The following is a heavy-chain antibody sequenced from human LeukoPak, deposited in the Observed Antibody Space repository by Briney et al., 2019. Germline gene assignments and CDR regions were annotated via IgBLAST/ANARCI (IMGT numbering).Heavy chain of an antibody. CDR1: GGSISSSNW. CDR2: IYHSGST. J-gene: IGHJ4*02. V-gene: IGHV4-4*02. CDR3: ASQYSSGWYPFDY. D-gene: IGHD6-19*01. Sequence: SGTLSLTCAVSGGSISSSNWWSWVRQPPGKGLEWIGEIYHSGSTNYNPSLKSRVTISVDKSKNQFSLKLSSVTAADTAVYYCASQYSSGWYPFDYWGQGTLVTVSS.